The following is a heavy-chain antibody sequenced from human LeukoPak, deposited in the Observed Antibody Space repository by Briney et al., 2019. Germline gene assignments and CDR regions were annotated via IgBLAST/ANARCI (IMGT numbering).Heavy chain of an antibody. CDR2: ISSSSSYI. D-gene: IGHD6-13*01. CDR1: GFTFSSFS. CDR3: AKDTTAWYRFDY. J-gene: IGHJ4*02. V-gene: IGHV3-21*01. Sequence: GGSLRLSCAASGFTFSSFSMNWVRQATGKGLECVSSISSSSSYIYYADSLKGRFTISRGNAKNSLYLQMNSLRAEDTAVYYCAKDTTAWYRFDYWGQGTLVTVSS.